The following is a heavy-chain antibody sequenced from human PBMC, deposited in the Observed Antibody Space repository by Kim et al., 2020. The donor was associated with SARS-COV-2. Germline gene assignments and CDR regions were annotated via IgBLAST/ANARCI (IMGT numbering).Heavy chain of an antibody. CDR2: IYYSGST. Sequence: SETLSLTCTVSGGSISSGDYYWSWIRQPPGKGLEWIGYIYYSGSTYYNPSLKCRVTISVDTSKNQFSLKLSSVTAADTAVYYCARGDSGYDLKVSGNWFDPWGEGTLVTVSS. CDR3: ARGDSGYDLKVSGNWFDP. D-gene: IGHD5-12*01. V-gene: IGHV4-30-4*01. CDR1: GGSISSGDYY. J-gene: IGHJ5*02.